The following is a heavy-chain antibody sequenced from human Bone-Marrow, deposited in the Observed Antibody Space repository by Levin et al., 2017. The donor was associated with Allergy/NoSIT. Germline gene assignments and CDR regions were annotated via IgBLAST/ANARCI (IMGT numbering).Heavy chain of an antibody. Sequence: AGGSLRLSCAASGFTFTNFAMNWVRQAPGKGLEWVSAVSGSGEFTYFSDSVKGRFKISRDNSKNTLHLQMNSLRVEDTAVSYCAFLTTATDNYYLYAMDVWGLGTTVTVSS. CDR3: AFLTTATDNYYLYAMDV. CDR1: GFTFTNFA. V-gene: IGHV3-23*01. J-gene: IGHJ6*02. CDR2: VSGSGEFT. D-gene: IGHD5-18*01.